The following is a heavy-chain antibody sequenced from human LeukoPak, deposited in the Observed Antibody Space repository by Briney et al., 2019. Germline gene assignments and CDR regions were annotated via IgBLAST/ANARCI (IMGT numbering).Heavy chain of an antibody. D-gene: IGHD3-10*01. V-gene: IGHV1-2*04. J-gene: IGHJ3*02. CDR1: GYTFTGYY. CDR3: ARGRPIYYGSGSYYNRDAFDI. Sequence: GASVKVSCKASGYTFTGYYTHWVRQAPGQGLEWMGWINPNSGGTNYAQKFQGWVTMTRDTSISTAYMELSRLRSDDTAVYYCARGRPIYYGSGSYYNRDAFDIWGQGTMVTVSS. CDR2: INPNSGGT.